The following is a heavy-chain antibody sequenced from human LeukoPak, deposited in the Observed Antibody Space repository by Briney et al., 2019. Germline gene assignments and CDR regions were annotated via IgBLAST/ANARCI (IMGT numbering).Heavy chain of an antibody. CDR3: ARDTGGWFGELQDY. CDR1: GFTFSSYA. D-gene: IGHD3-10*01. Sequence: PGGSLRLSCAASGFTFSSYAMSWVRQAPGKGLEWVSAISGSGGSTYYADSVKGRFTISRDNSKNTLYLQMNSLRAEDTAVYYCARDTGGWFGELQDYWGQGTLVTVSS. V-gene: IGHV3-23*01. J-gene: IGHJ4*02. CDR2: ISGSGGST.